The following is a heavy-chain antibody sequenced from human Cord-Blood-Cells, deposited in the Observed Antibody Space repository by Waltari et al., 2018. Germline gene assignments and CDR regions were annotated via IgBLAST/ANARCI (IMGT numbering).Heavy chain of an antibody. Sequence: QVQLQQWGAGLLKPSETLSLTCAVYGGSFSGYYWSWIRPPPGKGLGWIGEINHSGSTNYNPSLKSRVTISVDTSKNQFSLKLSSVTAADTAVYYCARLSPSHPVIAAAGDAFDIWGQGTMVTVSS. D-gene: IGHD6-13*01. CDR1: GGSFSGYY. CDR2: INHSGST. V-gene: IGHV4-34*01. CDR3: ARLSPSHPVIAAAGDAFDI. J-gene: IGHJ3*02.